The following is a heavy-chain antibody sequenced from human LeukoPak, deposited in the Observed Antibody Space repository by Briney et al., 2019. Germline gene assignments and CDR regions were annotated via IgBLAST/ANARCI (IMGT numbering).Heavy chain of an antibody. Sequence: SVKVSCRASGGTFNSYTISWVRQAPGQGLEWMGRIIPILGIANYAQKFQGRVTITADKSTSTAYMELSSLRSEDTAVYYCARETYYYGSGSYPHFDYWGQGTLVTVSS. D-gene: IGHD3-10*01. CDR3: ARETYYYGSGSYPHFDY. CDR2: IIPILGIA. V-gene: IGHV1-69*04. CDR1: GGTFNSYT. J-gene: IGHJ4*02.